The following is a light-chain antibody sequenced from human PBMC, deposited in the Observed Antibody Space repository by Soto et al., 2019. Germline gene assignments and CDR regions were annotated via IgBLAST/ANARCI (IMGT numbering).Light chain of an antibody. CDR1: QTVSRH. CDR2: GAS. V-gene: IGKV3-15*01. J-gene: IGKJ5*01. Sequence: DIVVTQSPGTLSVSPGERATLSCSASQTVSRHLAWYQQKPGQAPRLLIFGASTRATGIPDRFSGSGSGTDFTLTISFLQSEDFAVYYCQQYNSWPLITFGPGTRLEIK. CDR3: QQYNSWPLIT.